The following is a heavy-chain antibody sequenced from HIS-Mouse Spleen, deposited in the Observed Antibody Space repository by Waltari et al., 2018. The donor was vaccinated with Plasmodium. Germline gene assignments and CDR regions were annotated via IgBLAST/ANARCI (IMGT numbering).Heavy chain of an antibody. Sequence: QVQLQQWGAGLLKPSETLSLTCAVYGGSFSGYYWSWIRQPPGKGLEWIREINHSGSTNYNPSLKSRVTISVDTSKNQFSLKLSSVTAADTAVYYCAGPLGPLNYFDYWGQGTLVTVSS. CDR1: GGSFSGYY. D-gene: IGHD1-26*01. CDR3: AGPLGPLNYFDY. J-gene: IGHJ4*02. V-gene: IGHV4-34*01. CDR2: INHSGST.